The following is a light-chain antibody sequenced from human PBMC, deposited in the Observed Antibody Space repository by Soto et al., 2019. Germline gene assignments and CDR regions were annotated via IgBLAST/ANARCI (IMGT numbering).Light chain of an antibody. V-gene: IGKV1-39*01. Sequence: DIQMTQSPSSLSASVGDRVTITCRASQSISSYLNWYQQKPGKAPKLLIYAASSLQSGVPSRFSGSGSGTDFTLTISSLQPEDFATYYCQQSYSNLRRDTFGQGTKLEIK. CDR2: AAS. CDR1: QSISSY. J-gene: IGKJ2*01. CDR3: QQSYSNLRRDT.